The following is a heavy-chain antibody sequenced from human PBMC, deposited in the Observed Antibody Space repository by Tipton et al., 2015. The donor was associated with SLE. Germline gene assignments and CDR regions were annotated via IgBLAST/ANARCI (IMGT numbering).Heavy chain of an antibody. CDR2: IYYNGGT. V-gene: IGHV4-59*08. CDR1: GGSISTYY. J-gene: IGHJ4*02. CDR3: ARLPLGGHFDY. Sequence: TLSLTCTVSGGSISTYYWNWIRQPPGKGLEWVGNIYYNGGTNYNPSLKSRVTFSLDTSKNQFSLKLSSVTVADTAVYFCARLPLGGHFDYWGQGPLVTVSS.